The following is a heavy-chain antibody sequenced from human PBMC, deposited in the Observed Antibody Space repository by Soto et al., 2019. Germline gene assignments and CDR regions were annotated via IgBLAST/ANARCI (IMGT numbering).Heavy chain of an antibody. CDR3: ARDKGGGAVVPDC. D-gene: IGHD6-19*01. J-gene: IGHJ4*02. CDR2: IWYDEDNR. V-gene: IGHV3-33*01. Sequence: QVQLVESGGGVVQPGRSLRLSCAASGFTFNTYGMHWVRQAPGKGLEWVAVIWYDEDNRYYADSVKGRFTISRDNSKNTVYLQMNRLRGEDTAVYYCARDKGGGAVVPDCWGQGTLVTVSS. CDR1: GFTFNTYG.